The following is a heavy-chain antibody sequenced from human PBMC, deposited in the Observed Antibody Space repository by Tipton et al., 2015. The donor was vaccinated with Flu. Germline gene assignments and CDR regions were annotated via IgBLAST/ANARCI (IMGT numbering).Heavy chain of an antibody. D-gene: IGHD3-22*01. V-gene: IGHV4-61*02. J-gene: IGHJ3*02. Sequence: TLSLTCTVSGGSISSGSYYWSWIRQPAGKGLEWIGRIYTSGSTNYNPSLKSRVTISVDTSKNQFSLKLSSVTATDTAVYYRAREGFDSSGYRAGDAFDIWGQETMVTISS. CDR2: IYTSGST. CDR3: AREGFDSSGYRAGDAFDI. CDR1: GGSISSGSYY.